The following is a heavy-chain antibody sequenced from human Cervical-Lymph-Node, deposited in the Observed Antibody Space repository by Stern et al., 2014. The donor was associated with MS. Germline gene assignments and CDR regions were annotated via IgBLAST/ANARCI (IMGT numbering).Heavy chain of an antibody. CDR2: FIPIFGTT. V-gene: IGHV1-69*01. D-gene: IGHD2-8*01. J-gene: IGHJ6*02. CDR3: ARDNDDNGMDV. CDR1: GGTFINHA. Sequence: QLVQSGAEVKKPGSSVKVSCKASGGTFINHAISWVRQAPGQGLEWMGGFIPIFGTTHYAQKFQGRVTITADESATTAYMELTSPRSQDTAVYYCARDNDDNGMDVWGQGTTVIVSS.